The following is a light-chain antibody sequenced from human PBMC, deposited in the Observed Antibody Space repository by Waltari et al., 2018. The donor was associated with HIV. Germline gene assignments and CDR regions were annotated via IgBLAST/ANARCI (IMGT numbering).Light chain of an antibody. CDR2: KAS. J-gene: IGKJ1*01. V-gene: IGKV1-5*03. Sequence: DIQMTQFPSSLSASTGDRVTITCRASQSIGSWLAWYQQKPGKAPKLLIYKASDLESGVPSRFSGRGSGTEFTLTISSLQPDDSATYYCQQYDTSSQTFGQGTKVEVK. CDR3: QQYDTSSQT. CDR1: QSIGSW.